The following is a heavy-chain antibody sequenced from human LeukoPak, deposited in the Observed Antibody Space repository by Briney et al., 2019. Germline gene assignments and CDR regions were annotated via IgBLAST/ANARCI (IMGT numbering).Heavy chain of an antibody. D-gene: IGHD3-22*01. V-gene: IGHV1-2*02. CDR3: ARTYYYDSSGSHFQH. CDR2: INPNSGGT. CDR1: GYTFTGYY. J-gene: IGHJ1*01. Sequence: GASVKVSCKASGYTFTGYYMHWVRQAPGQGLEWIGWINPNSGGTNYAQKFQGRVTMTTDTSTSTAYMELRSLRSDDTAVYYCARTYYYDSSGSHFQHWGQGTLVTVSS.